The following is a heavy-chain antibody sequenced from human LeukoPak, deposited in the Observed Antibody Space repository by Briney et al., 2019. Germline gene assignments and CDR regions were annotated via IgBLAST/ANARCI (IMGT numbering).Heavy chain of an antibody. V-gene: IGHV4-59*12. CDR2: IFYTGST. CDR3: ARDPHLFGEAFDI. D-gene: IGHD3-3*01. J-gene: IGHJ3*02. CDR1: GGSISGYH. Sequence: SETLSLTCTVSGGSISGYHWSWIRQPPGKGLERIAYIFYTGSTNYNPSLKSRVTISVDTSKNQFSLKLSSVTAADTAVYYCARDPHLFGEAFDIWAKGQWSPSLQ.